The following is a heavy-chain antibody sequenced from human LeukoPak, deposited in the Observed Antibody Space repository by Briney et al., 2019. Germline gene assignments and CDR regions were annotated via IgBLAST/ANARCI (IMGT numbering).Heavy chain of an antibody. V-gene: IGHV3-23*01. CDR2: ISGSGGTT. CDR3: AKAIYASGSPYTSIDY. J-gene: IGHJ4*02. D-gene: IGHD3-10*01. CDR1: GFTFSTYA. Sequence: GGSLRLSCAASGFTFSTYAMNWVRQAPGKGLEWVSVISGSGGTTYYADSVKGRFTISRDNSKNTLYLQMNSLRAEDTAVYYCAKAIYASGSPYTSIDYWGQGTLVTVSS.